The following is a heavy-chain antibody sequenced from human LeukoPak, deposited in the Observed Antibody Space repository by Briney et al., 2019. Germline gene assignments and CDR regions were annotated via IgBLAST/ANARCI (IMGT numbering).Heavy chain of an antibody. CDR2: IKRDGSEK. D-gene: IGHD3-3*01. CDR3: ARDKEAAVDFWSGYYPL. Sequence: GGSLRLSCAASGFIFSNYWMGWVRQAPGKGLEWVANIKRDGSEKYYVDSVKGRFTISRDNAQNPLYLQMNSLRAEDTAVYYCARDKEAAVDFWSGYYPLWGQGTLVTVSS. CDR1: GFIFSNYW. J-gene: IGHJ4*02. V-gene: IGHV3-7*01.